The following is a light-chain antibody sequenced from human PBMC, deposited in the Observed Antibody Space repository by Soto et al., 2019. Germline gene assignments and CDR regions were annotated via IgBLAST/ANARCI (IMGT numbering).Light chain of an antibody. CDR1: QSVANNF. J-gene: IGKJ1*01. Sequence: VMTQSPLSLPVTLGQPASISCRASQSVANNFLAWHQQKPGQTPRLLIYGASNRATGIPARFSGSGSGTDFTLTISRLEPEDFAVYYCQQYGTSPEWTFGQGTKVDI. V-gene: IGKV3-20*01. CDR2: GAS. CDR3: QQYGTSPEWT.